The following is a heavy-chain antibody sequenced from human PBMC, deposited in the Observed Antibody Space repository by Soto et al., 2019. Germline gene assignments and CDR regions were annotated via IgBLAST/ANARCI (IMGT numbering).Heavy chain of an antibody. Sequence: PSETLSLTCTVSGGSISRYYWNWIRQSPGKGLEWIGYIYSSGSTKYNPSLKSRVTISIDTSKNQFSLKLTSVTAADTAVYYCARIASAGTLNWFDPWGQGTLVTVSS. CDR2: IYSSGST. J-gene: IGHJ5*02. CDR1: GGSISRYY. V-gene: IGHV4-59*01. D-gene: IGHD6-13*01. CDR3: ARIASAGTLNWFDP.